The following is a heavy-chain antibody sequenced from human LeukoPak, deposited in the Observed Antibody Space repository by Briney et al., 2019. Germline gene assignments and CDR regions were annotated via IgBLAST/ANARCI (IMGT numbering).Heavy chain of an antibody. V-gene: IGHV3-21*01. J-gene: IGHJ6*03. CDR3: AKIYSSGWSSYYYMDV. D-gene: IGHD6-19*01. CDR2: ISSSSSHI. Sequence: GGSLRLSCAASGFTFSNYTMNWVRQAPGKGLEWVSSISSSSSHINYADSMKGRITISRDNAKNSLYLQMNSLRAEDTAVYYCAKIYSSGWSSYYYMDVWGKGTTVAVSS. CDR1: GFTFSNYT.